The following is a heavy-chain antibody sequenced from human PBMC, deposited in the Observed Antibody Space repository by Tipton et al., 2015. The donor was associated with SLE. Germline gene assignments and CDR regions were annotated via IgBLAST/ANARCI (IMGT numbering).Heavy chain of an antibody. CDR3: ARDKRLHYDYIWGSYSFDY. V-gene: IGHV4-38-2*02. Sequence: LRLSCAVSGYSISSGYYWGWIRQPPGKGLEWIGSIYHSGSTYYNPSLKSRVTISVDTSKNQFSLKLSSVTAADTAVYYCARDKRLHYDYIWGSYSFDYWGQGTLVTVSS. CDR1: GYSISSGYY. J-gene: IGHJ4*02. D-gene: IGHD3-16*01. CDR2: IYHSGST.